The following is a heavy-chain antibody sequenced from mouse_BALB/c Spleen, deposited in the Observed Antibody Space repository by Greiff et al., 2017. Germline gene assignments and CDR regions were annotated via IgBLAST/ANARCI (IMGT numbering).Heavy chain of an antibody. J-gene: IGHJ2*01. D-gene: IGHD2-10*02. Sequence: EVKVVESGGGLVKPGGSLKLSCAASGFTFSSYAMSWVRQTPEKRLEWVASISSGGSTYYPDSVKGRFTISRDNARNILYLQMSSLRSEDTAMYYCARRGYGNYPLFFDYWGQGTTLTVSS. CDR1: GFTFSSYA. CDR2: ISSGGST. V-gene: IGHV5-6-5*01. CDR3: ARRGYGNYPLFFDY.